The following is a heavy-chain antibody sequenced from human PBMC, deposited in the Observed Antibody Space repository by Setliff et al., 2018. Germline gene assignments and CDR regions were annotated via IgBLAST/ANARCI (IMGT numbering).Heavy chain of an antibody. V-gene: IGHV4-38-2*02. Sequence: PPETLSLTCTVSGYSISSGYYWGWIRQPPGKGLEWIGSIYHSGSTYYNPSLKSRVTISVDTSKNQFSLKFISVTAADTAVYYCATLYDVLTGYYGLDVWGQGTTVTVSS. J-gene: IGHJ6*02. D-gene: IGHD3-9*01. CDR2: IYHSGST. CDR1: GYSISSGYY. CDR3: ATLYDVLTGYYGLDV.